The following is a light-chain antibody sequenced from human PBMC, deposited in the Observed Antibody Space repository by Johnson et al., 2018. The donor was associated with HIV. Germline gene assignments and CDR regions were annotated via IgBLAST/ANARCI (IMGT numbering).Light chain of an antibody. J-gene: IGLJ1*01. CDR1: SSNIGNNY. V-gene: IGLV1-51*01. Sequence: QSVLTQPPSVSAAPGQKVTISCSGSSSNIGNNYVSWYQQLPGRAPKLLIYDNNKRPSGIPDRFSGSKSGTSATLGITGLQTGDAADYYCGTWDSSLRVGFFGTGTNVTVL. CDR3: GTWDSSLRVGF. CDR2: DNN.